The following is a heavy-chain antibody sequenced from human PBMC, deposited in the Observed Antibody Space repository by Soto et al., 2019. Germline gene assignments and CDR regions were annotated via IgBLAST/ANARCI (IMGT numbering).Heavy chain of an antibody. D-gene: IGHD3-22*01. CDR2: IFSNDEK. CDR3: ARIYYDSSGYYPFDY. CDR1: GFSLSNARMG. V-gene: IGHV2-26*01. J-gene: IGHJ4*02. Sequence: GSGPTLVNPTETLTLTCTVSGFSLSNARMGVSWIRQPPGKALEWLAHIFSNDEKSYSTSLKSRLTISKDTSKSQVVLTMTNMDPVDTATYYCARIYYDSSGYYPFDYWGQGTLVTVSS.